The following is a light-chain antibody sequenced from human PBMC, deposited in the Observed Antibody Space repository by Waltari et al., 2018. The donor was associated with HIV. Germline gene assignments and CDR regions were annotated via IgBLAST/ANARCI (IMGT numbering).Light chain of an antibody. Sequence: QSVLTQPPSPSGTPGQRVTISCSGSSSNIGSNSVYWYQQLPGTAPKLLIDKNNNRPSGVPDRFSGSKSDTSASLAISGLRSEDEAHYYCASCGISLCCVVFGGGTKLTVL. CDR1: SSNIGSNS. J-gene: IGLJ2*01. V-gene: IGLV1-47*01. CDR3: ASCGISLCCVV. CDR2: KNN.